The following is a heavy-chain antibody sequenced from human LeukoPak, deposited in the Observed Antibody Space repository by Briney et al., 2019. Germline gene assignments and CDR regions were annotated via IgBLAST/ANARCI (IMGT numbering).Heavy chain of an antibody. D-gene: IGHD3-10*01. Sequence: GGSLRLSCAASGFTFSNAWMSWVRQAPGKGLEWVGRIKSKTDGGTTDYAAPVKGRFTISRDDSKNTLYLQMNSLKTEDTAVYYCTTLVGSGPTRPNYFDYWGQGTLVTVSS. J-gene: IGHJ4*02. CDR2: IKSKTDGGTT. CDR1: GFTFSNAW. CDR3: TTLVGSGPTRPNYFDY. V-gene: IGHV3-15*01.